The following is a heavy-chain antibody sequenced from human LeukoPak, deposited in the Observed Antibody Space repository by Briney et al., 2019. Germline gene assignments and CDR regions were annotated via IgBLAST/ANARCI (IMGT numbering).Heavy chain of an antibody. CDR1: GFTFTNYD. V-gene: IGHV3-13*04. D-gene: IGHD6-19*01. CDR3: VRGGSGWYYFDY. Sequence: GGSLRLSCAASGFTFTNYDMHWVRQVTGKGLEWVSAIGIAGDTYYPGSVRGRFTISRENAKDSLYLQMNSLRDGDTAVYYCVRGGSGWYYFDYWGQGTLVTVSS. J-gene: IGHJ4*02. CDR2: IGIAGDT.